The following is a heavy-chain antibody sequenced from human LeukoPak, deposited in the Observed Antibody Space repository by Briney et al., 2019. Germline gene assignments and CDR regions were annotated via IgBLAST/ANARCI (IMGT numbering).Heavy chain of an antibody. CDR2: INHSGST. D-gene: IGHD3/OR15-3a*01. Sequence: PSETLSPTCAVYGGSFSGYYWSWIRQPPGKGLEWIGEINHSGSTDYNPSLKSRVTISVDTSKNQFSLKLSSVTAADTAVYYCARGRGLVKTFDYWGQGTLVTVSS. CDR1: GGSFSGYY. V-gene: IGHV4-34*01. CDR3: ARGRGLVKTFDY. J-gene: IGHJ4*02.